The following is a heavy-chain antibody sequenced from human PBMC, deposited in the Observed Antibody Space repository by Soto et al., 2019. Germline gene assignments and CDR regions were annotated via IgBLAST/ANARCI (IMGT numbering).Heavy chain of an antibody. D-gene: IGHD3-22*01. J-gene: IGHJ4*02. CDR1: GFTFGGFY. Sequence: QVQLVESGGGSVKPGGSLRLSCAASGFTFGGFYMGWIRQAPGRGLEWVSFISGSGGIIYLGDSVKGRFAISRDNTKNSLYLQMNSLRAEDTAVYYCGRDTYYDGSGYHSGGVDFWGQGTLVTVSS. CDR3: GRDTYYDGSGYHSGGVDF. CDR2: ISGSGGII. V-gene: IGHV3-11*01.